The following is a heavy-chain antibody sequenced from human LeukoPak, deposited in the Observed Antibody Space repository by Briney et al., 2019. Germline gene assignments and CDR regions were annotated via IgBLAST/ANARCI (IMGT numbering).Heavy chain of an antibody. J-gene: IGHJ6*03. V-gene: IGHV4-34*01. Sequence: SETLSLTCAVYGGSFSGYCWSWIRQPPGKGLEWIGEINHSGSTNYNPSLKSRVTISVDTSKNQFSLKLSSVTAADTAVYYCARARWGSGYYYVKGNMDVWGKGTTVTVSS. CDR2: INHSGST. CDR1: GGSFSGYC. CDR3: ARARWGSGYYYVKGNMDV. D-gene: IGHD3-22*01.